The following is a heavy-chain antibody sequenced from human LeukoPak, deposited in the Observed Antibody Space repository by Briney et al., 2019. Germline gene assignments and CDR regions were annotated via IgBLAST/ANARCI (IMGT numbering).Heavy chain of an antibody. CDR2: INLSGGST. V-gene: IGHV1-46*01. CDR1: GYTFTSYY. J-gene: IGHJ4*02. Sequence: GASVKVSCKSSGYTFTSYYMHRVRQPPGQGLEWMGIINLSGGSTSYAQKFQGRVTMTRDTSITTAYMELSRLRSDDTAVYYCARGFSSWYLSPYYLEYCGQGTLVTVSS. D-gene: IGHD6-13*01. CDR3: ARGFSSWYLSPYYLEY.